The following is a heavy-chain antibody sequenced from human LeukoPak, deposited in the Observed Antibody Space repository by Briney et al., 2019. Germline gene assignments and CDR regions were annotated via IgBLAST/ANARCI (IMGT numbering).Heavy chain of an antibody. CDR3: AREPLRPPDYYYRMDV. Sequence: SETLSLTCAVSGYSISSGYYWGWIRQPPGKGLEWIGSIYHSGSTYYNPSLKSRVTISVDTSKNQFSLKLSSVTAADTAVYYCAREPLRPPDYYYRMDVWGKGTTVTVSS. CDR1: GYSISSGYY. CDR2: IYHSGST. J-gene: IGHJ6*04. V-gene: IGHV4-38-2*02. D-gene: IGHD5-12*01.